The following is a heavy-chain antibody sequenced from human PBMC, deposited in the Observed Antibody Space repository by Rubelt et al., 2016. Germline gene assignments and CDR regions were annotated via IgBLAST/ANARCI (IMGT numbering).Heavy chain of an antibody. CDR3: ARVVSI. D-gene: IGHD6-6*01. V-gene: IGHV3-48*04. J-gene: IGHJ3*02. CDR2: ISTGSSTT. CDR1: GFSLSSYS. Sequence: EVQLVESGGGLVQPGGSLRLSCAASGFSLSSYSMNWVRQAPGKGLEWVSHISTGSSTTSYADSVKGRFTISRDNAKDSLYLQMNSLRAEDTAVYYCARVVSIWGQGTMVSVSS.